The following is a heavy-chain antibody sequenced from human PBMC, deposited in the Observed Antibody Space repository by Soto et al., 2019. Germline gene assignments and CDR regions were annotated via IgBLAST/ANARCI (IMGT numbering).Heavy chain of an antibody. V-gene: IGHV1-18*04. CDR2: ISAYNGNT. CDR3: ATGYSSGWYVQEAFDI. J-gene: IGHJ3*02. Sequence: VASVKVSCKASGYTFTSYGISWVRQAPGQGLEWMGWISAYNGNTNYAQKLQGRVTMTTDTSTSTAYMELRSLRSDDTAVYYCATGYSSGWYVQEAFDIWGQGTMVTVS. CDR1: GYTFTSYG. D-gene: IGHD6-19*01.